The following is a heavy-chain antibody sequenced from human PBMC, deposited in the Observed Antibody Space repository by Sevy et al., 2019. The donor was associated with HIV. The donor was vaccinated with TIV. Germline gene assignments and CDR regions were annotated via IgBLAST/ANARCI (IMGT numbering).Heavy chain of an antibody. CDR3: TTDAGMTPWYALQH. D-gene: IGHD1-20*01. J-gene: IGHJ1*01. Sequence: GGSLRLSCAASGFSFTNAWMRWVRQAPGGGLEWVGRIKRNQEGGTADYAAPVRGRFTISRDDSQNTLFLQLSSLKIEDTAVYYCTTDAGMTPWYALQHWGRGTLVTVSS. CDR2: IKRNQEGGTA. V-gene: IGHV3-15*01. CDR1: GFSFTNAW.